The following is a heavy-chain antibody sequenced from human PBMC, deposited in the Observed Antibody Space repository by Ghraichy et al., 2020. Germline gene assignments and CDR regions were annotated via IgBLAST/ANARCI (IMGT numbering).Heavy chain of an antibody. D-gene: IGHD3-16*02. J-gene: IGHJ3*02. CDR2: ISYDGNNI. V-gene: IGHV3-30*18. Sequence: GGSLRLSCTASGFTFSSYDLHWVRQAPGKGLEWVAVISYDGNNIYYADSVKGRFTISRDHSKNTLFLQMNSLRAEDTAVYYCAKDLHLGELSTLDALDIWGQGTMVTVSS. CDR3: AKDLHLGELSTLDALDI. CDR1: GFTFSSYD.